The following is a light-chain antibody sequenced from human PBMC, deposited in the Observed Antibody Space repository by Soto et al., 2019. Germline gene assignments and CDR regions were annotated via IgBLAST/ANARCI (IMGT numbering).Light chain of an antibody. CDR3: CSYAGSSTFHYV. V-gene: IGLV2-23*03. J-gene: IGLJ1*01. Sequence: QSALTQPASVSGSPGQSITISCTGSSSDVGSYNLVSWYQQHPGKAPKLMIYEGSKRPSGVSNRFSGSKSGNTASLTISGIQAEDEADYNCCSYAGSSTFHYVFGTGTKVTVL. CDR2: EGS. CDR1: SSDVGSYNL.